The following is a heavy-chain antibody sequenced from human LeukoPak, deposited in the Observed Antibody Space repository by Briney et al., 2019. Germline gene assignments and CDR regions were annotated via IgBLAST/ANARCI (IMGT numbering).Heavy chain of an antibody. D-gene: IGHD2-2*01. Sequence: PGGSLRLSCAASGFTFSSYEMNWVRQAPGKGLEWVSYISSSGSTIYYADSVKGRFTISRDNAKNSLYLQMNSLRAEDTAVYNCARTAGYSSIVFDIWGQGTMVTVSS. J-gene: IGHJ3*02. CDR3: ARTAGYSSIVFDI. CDR1: GFTFSSYE. CDR2: ISSSGSTI. V-gene: IGHV3-48*03.